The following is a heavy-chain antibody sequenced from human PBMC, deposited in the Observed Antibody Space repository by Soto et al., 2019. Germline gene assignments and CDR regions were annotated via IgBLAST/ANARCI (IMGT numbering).Heavy chain of an antibody. D-gene: IGHD3-10*01. Sequence: SETLSLTCTVSGGSISSSSYYWGWIRQPPGKGLEWIGSIYYSGSTYYNPSLKSRVTISVDTSKNQFSLKLSSVTAADTAVYYCVSFGELFLEGIVFDYRGQRTPVTGSS. V-gene: IGHV4-39*01. J-gene: IGHJ4*02. CDR2: IYYSGST. CDR3: VSFGELFLEGIVFDY. CDR1: GGSISSSSYY.